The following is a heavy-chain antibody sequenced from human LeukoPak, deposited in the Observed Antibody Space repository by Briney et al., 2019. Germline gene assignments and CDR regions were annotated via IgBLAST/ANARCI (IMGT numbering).Heavy chain of an antibody. Sequence: SETLSLTCAVYGGSFSGYYWSWIRQPPGKGLEWIGEINHSGSTNYNPSLKSRVTISVDTSKNQFSLKLSSVTAADTAVYYCARTPIYYFDNSGYYNWGQGTLVTVSS. D-gene: IGHD3-22*01. J-gene: IGHJ4*02. CDR2: INHSGST. CDR3: ARTPIYYFDNSGYYN. V-gene: IGHV4-34*01. CDR1: GGSFSGYY.